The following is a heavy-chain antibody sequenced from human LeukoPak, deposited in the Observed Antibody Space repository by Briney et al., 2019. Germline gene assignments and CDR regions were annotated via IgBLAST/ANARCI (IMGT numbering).Heavy chain of an antibody. CDR3: ARASGNGYPEYYYGMDV. J-gene: IGHJ6*02. D-gene: IGHD5-24*01. CDR1: GYTFTGYY. V-gene: IGHV1-2*02. CDR2: INPNSGGT. Sequence: ASVKVSCKASGYTFTGYYMHWVRQAPGQGLEWMGWINPNSGGTNYAQKFQGRVTMTRDTSISTAYMELSRLRSDDTAVYYCARASGNGYPEYYYGMDVWGQGTTVTVSS.